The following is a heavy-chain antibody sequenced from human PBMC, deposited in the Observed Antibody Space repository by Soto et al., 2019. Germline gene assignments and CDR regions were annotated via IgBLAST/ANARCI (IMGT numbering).Heavy chain of an antibody. CDR1: GFTFSSYW. V-gene: IGHV3-74*01. Sequence: EVQLVESGGGLVQPGGSLRLSCAASGFTFSSYWMNWVRQAPGKGLVWVSRINSDGSSTSYADSVKGRFTISRDNAKNKLYLQMNRLRAEDTAVYYCARDLIQDWNYSPAWFDPWGQGSLVTGSS. D-gene: IGHD1-7*01. CDR2: INSDGSST. J-gene: IGHJ5*02. CDR3: ARDLIQDWNYSPAWFDP.